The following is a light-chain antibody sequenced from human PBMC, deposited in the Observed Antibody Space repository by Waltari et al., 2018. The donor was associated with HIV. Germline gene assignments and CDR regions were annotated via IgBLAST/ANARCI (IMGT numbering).Light chain of an antibody. CDR2: EIN. V-gene: IGLV1-51*02. CDR3: GTWDSSLSAGV. CDR1: SSNIGDNY. J-gene: IGLJ2*01. Sequence: QSVLTQPPSVSAAPGQKVTISCSGRSSNIGDNYVYWYQHLPGTAPKLLMYEINERPPGMPGRFSGSKSGTSATLGITGLQTGDEADYYCGTWDSSLSAGVFGGGTKLTVL.